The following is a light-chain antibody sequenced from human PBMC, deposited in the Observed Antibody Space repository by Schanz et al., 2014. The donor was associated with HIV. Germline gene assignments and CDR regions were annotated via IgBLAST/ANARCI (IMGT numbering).Light chain of an antibody. CDR2: GAS. Sequence: EIVLTQSPGTLSLSPGERATLSCRASQSGSSSSLAWYQQKPGQAPRLLIYGASTRATGIPDRFSGSGSGTDFNLTISRLEPEDFAIYYCQQRSSWPRLTFGGGTKVEIK. CDR1: QSGSSSS. V-gene: IGKV3D-20*02. CDR3: QQRSSWPRLT. J-gene: IGKJ4*01.